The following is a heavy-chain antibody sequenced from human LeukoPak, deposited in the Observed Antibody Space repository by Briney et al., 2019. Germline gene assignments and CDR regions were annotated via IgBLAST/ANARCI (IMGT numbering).Heavy chain of an antibody. D-gene: IGHD3-10*01. J-gene: IGHJ4*02. CDR1: DGSISNYY. V-gene: IGHV4-59*06. CDR2: IYSSGTT. CDR3: ARAYGSGSASNRYFDS. Sequence: SETLSLTCTVSDGSISNYYWSWIRQHPEKGLVWIGYIYSSGTTFFNPSLKSRVTISLDTSEHQFSLNLTSVTAADTAVYYCARAYGSGSASNRYFDSWGQGALVTVSS.